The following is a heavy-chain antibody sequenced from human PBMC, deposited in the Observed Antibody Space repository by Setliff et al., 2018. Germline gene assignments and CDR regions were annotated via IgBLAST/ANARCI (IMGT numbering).Heavy chain of an antibody. CDR2: INWNGGRI. Sequence: TGGSLRLSCAASGFTFDDFGLSWVRQAPGKGLEWVSGINWNGGRIGYGDSVKGRFTISRDNAKNSLYLQMNSLRVEDTALYYCAREGDSGWYGGGIDYWGQGTRVTSPQ. V-gene: IGHV3-20*04. CDR1: GFTFDDFG. CDR3: AREGDSGWYGGGIDY. J-gene: IGHJ4*02. D-gene: IGHD6-19*01.